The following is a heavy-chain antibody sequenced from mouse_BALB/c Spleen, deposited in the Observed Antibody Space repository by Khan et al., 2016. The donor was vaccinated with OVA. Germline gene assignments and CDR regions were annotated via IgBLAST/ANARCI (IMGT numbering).Heavy chain of an antibody. D-gene: IGHD1-3*01. J-gene: IGHJ3*01. CDR3: TRGEGGTRFAY. Sequence: VQLQQSGAELVRPGVSVKISCKGSGYTFTDFTMHWVRQSHAMSLEWIGVISTYYGHATYNQEFKDKATLTVDKSSSTAYMELARLTSEDSAIYYGTRGEGGTRFAYWGQGTLVTVSA. V-gene: IGHV1S137*01. CDR1: GYTFTDFT. CDR2: ISTYYGHA.